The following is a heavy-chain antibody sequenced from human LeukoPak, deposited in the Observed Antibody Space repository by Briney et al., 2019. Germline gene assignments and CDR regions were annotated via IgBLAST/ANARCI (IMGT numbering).Heavy chain of an antibody. Sequence: ASVKVSCKASGYTFNGYYIHWVRQAPGQGLEWMGWINPNSGGTNYAQRFRGRVTMTRDTSISTAYMELSRVRSDDTAVYYCARTMNYYGSPDWGQGTLVTVSS. V-gene: IGHV1-2*02. CDR3: ARTMNYYGSPD. D-gene: IGHD3-10*01. CDR2: INPNSGGT. CDR1: GYTFNGYY. J-gene: IGHJ4*02.